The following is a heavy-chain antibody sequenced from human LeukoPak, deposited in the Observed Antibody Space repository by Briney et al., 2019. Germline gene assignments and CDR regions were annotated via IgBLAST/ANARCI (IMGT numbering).Heavy chain of an antibody. CDR3: TRLGSVAATGYFQD. CDR2: IYPGDSDT. D-gene: IGHD6-19*01. Sequence: GESLKISCQGSGFTSYWIGWVRQMPGKGLEWMGIIYPGDSDTRYSPSFQGQVTISADRSISTAYLQWSSLKASDTAVYYCTRLGSVAATGYFQDWGQGTLVTVSS. V-gene: IGHV5-51*01. J-gene: IGHJ1*01. CDR1: GFTSYW.